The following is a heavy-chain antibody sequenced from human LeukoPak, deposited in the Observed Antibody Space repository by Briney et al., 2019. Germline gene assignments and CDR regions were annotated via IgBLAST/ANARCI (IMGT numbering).Heavy chain of an antibody. V-gene: IGHV3-30*03. CDR2: ISYDGSNK. J-gene: IGHJ6*02. D-gene: IGHD6-19*01. CDR3: ARDGPRGRLAVAGPYYYYGMDV. Sequence: PGRSLRLSCAASGFTFSSYGMHWVRQAPGKGLEWVAVISYDGSNKYYADSVKGRFTISRDNAKNSLYLQMNSLRAEDTAVYYCARDGPRGRLAVAGPYYYYGMDVWGQGTTVTVSS. CDR1: GFTFSSYG.